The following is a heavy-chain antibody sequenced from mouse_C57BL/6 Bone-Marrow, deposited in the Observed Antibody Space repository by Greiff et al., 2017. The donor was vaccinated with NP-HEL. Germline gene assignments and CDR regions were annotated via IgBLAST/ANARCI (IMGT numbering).Heavy chain of an antibody. V-gene: IGHV3-8*01. J-gene: IGHJ4*01. D-gene: IGHD2-4*01. Sequence: VQLKESGPGLAKPSQTLSLTCSVTGYSITSDYWNWIRKFPGNKLEYMGYISYSGSTYYNPSPKSRISITRDTSKNQYYLQLNSVTTEDTATYYCASNIYYDYDGYYAMDYWGQGTSVTVSS. CDR2: ISYSGST. CDR1: GYSITSDY. CDR3: ASNIYYDYDGYYAMDY.